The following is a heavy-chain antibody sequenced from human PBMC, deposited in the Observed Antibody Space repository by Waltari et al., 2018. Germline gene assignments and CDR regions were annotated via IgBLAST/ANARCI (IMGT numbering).Heavy chain of an antibody. D-gene: IGHD3-16*01. J-gene: IGHJ1*01. V-gene: IGHV3-74*01. CDR1: GFTLSDYW. CDR3: ARVLERSAYPDEYFNH. Sequence: EVQLVESGGDLVQPGGSLRLSCVASGFTLSDYWMYWVRQAPGKGLVWVSRINGAGSDTSYADSVKGRFTISRDNAKNTLFLQMNSLTAEDTAVYYCARVLERSAYPDEYFNHGGQGTLVSVSP. CDR2: INGAGSDT.